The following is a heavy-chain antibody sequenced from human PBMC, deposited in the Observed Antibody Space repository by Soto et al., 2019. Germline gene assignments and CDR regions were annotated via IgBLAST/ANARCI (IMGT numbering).Heavy chain of an antibody. CDR1: GFKAHQYA. Sequence: EVQLVESGGGLVQPGRSLRLSCTVSGFKAHQYAMHWVRQAPGKGLEWVSGIYRDGGGTGYADSVKGRFTVSRDNVKYSLSLQMNSLRSDDTALYYCIKDETPGGADYWGQGILVTVSS. D-gene: IGHD3-10*01. CDR2: IYRDGGGT. V-gene: IGHV3-9*02. CDR3: IKDETPGGADY. J-gene: IGHJ4*02.